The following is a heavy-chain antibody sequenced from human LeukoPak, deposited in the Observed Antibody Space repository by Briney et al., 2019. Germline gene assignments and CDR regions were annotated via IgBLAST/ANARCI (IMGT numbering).Heavy chain of an antibody. CDR3: AKDWVTS. Sequence: PGGSLRLSCATSGFTFTTFWMHWVRQAPGKGLVWVSRINHDGSSTNYADSVKGRFTISRDNSKNTLYLQMNSLRAEDTAVYYCAKDWVTSWGQGTLVTVSS. J-gene: IGHJ5*02. V-gene: IGHV3-74*01. D-gene: IGHD5-18*01. CDR1: GFTFTTFW. CDR2: INHDGSST.